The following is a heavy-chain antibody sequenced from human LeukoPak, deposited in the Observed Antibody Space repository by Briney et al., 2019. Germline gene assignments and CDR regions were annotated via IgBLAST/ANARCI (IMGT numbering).Heavy chain of an antibody. CDR2: IGDSGSSTYT. CDR3: ARDIKFGQLDYYYYGMDV. CDR1: GFTLHSYT. J-gene: IGHJ6*02. Sequence: GGSLRLSCAASGFTLHSYTMNWVRQAPGKGLEWLSSIGDSGSSTYTNYEDSVKGRFTISRDKATNSLFLQMDSLRAEDTAVYYCARDIKFGQLDYYYYGMDVWGQGTAVTVSS. D-gene: IGHD3-10*01. V-gene: IGHV3-21*01.